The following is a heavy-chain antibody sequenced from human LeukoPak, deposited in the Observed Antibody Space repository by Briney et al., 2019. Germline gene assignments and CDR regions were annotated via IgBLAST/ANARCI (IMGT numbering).Heavy chain of an antibody. D-gene: IGHD2-2*01. V-gene: IGHV1-69*05. CDR2: IIPIFGTA. Sequence: ASVKVSCKASGGTFSSYAISWVRQAPGQGLEWMGGIIPIFGTANYAQKFQGRVTITTDESTSTAYMELSSLRSEDTAVYYCARASVSRYCSSTSCLKDGRNYYYYYMDVWGKGTTVTVSS. CDR1: GGTFSSYA. J-gene: IGHJ6*03. CDR3: ARASVSRYCSSTSCLKDGRNYYYYYMDV.